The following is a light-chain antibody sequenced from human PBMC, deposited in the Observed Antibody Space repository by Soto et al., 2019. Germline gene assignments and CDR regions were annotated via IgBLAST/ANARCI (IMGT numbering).Light chain of an antibody. CDR2: DAS. CDR1: QSIGRW. J-gene: IGKJ1*01. Sequence: DIQMTQSPSTLSASVGDRVTITCRASQSIGRWLAWYQQKPGKAPKLLIFDASTLENGVPARFSGSRSGPEFSLTISSLQPDDFATYYCQPYDSYWTLGQGTKVDIK. CDR3: QPYDSYWT. V-gene: IGKV1-5*01.